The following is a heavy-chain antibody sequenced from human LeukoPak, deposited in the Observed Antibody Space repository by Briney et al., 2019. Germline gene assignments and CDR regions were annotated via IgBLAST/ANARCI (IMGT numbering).Heavy chain of an antibody. CDR3: LRFCSSTGCSADP. CDR2: INAGNGNT. J-gene: IGHJ5*02. Sequence: GASVKVSCKASGYTFTSYAMHWVRQAPGQRLEWMGWINAGNGNTKYSQKFQGRVTITRDTSASTAYMELSSLRSEDTAVYYCLRFCSSTGCSADPWGQGTLVTVSS. CDR1: GYTFTSYA. V-gene: IGHV1-3*01. D-gene: IGHD2-2*01.